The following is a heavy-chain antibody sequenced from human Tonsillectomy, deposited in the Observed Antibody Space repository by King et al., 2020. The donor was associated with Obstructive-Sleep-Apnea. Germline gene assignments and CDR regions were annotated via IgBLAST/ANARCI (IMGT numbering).Heavy chain of an antibody. Sequence: QLVQSGGGLVKPGGSLRLSCAASGFTFSNAWMSWFRQAPGKGLEWVGRIKSKTDGGTTDYAAPVKGSFTISRDDSKNTLYLQMNSLKTEDTAVYYCTTEGYDYVWGSYRLYYFDYWGQGTLVTVSS. CDR1: GFTFSNAW. CDR3: TTEGYDYVWGSYRLYYFDY. D-gene: IGHD3-16*02. V-gene: IGHV3-15*01. CDR2: IKSKTDGGTT. J-gene: IGHJ4*02.